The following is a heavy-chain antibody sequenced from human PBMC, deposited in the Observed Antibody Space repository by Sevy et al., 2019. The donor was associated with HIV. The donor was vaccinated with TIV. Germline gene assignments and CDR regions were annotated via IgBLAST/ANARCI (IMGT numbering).Heavy chain of an antibody. CDR3: ARLSVYYYDSSGYYTTGHAFDI. CDR1: GFSVSNNY. D-gene: IGHD3-22*01. CDR2: IYSGDST. J-gene: IGHJ3*02. V-gene: IGHV3-53*01. Sequence: GGSLRLSCAASGFSVSNNYMSWVRQAPGKGLQWVSVIYSGDSTYYIDSVKGRFTISRDNSKNTLYLQMNSLRAEDTAVYYCARLSVYYYDSSGYYTTGHAFDIWGQGTMVTVSS.